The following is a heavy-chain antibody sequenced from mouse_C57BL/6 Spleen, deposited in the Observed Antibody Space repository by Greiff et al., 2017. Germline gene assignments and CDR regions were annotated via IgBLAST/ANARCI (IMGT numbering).Heavy chain of an antibody. V-gene: IGHV1-5*01. CDR3: KREGIRMPFLDY. Sequence: VQLQQSGAVLVKPGASVKMSCKTSGYTFTSYWMHWVNQRPGQGLEWIGAIYPGNGDTSYNQKFKGKAKLTAVTSASTAYMELSSRKNEAAAVYNCKREGIRMPFLDYWGQGTTLTVSS. CDR2: IYPGNGDT. J-gene: IGHJ2*01. CDR1: GYTFTSYW.